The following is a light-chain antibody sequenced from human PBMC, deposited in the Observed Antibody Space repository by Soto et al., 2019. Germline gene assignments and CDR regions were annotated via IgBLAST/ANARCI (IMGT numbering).Light chain of an antibody. Sequence: QSALTQPASASGSPGQSITISCTGTSSDVGAYNYVSWYQQHPGNAPKLMIYDVSNRPSGVSNRFSGSKSGNTASLTISGLQAEDEAAYYCSSYTRSSPLVFGGGTKLTVL. V-gene: IGLV2-14*03. J-gene: IGLJ2*01. CDR2: DVS. CDR3: SSYTRSSPLV. CDR1: SSDVGAYNY.